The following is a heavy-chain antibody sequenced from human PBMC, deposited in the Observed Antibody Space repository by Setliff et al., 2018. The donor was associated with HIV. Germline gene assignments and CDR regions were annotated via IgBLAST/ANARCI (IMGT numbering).Heavy chain of an antibody. CDR3: ARDRTCSGGSCYGT. D-gene: IGHD2-15*01. Sequence: GSLRLSCAASGFTVSNNYMKWVRQAPGKGLEWVSLIYSGGSTYYADSVKGRFTISRDNSKNTLYLQMNSLRAEDTAVYYCARDRTCSGGSCYGTWGQGTMVTVSS. V-gene: IGHV3-53*01. CDR1: GFTVSNNY. J-gene: IGHJ5*02. CDR2: IYSGGST.